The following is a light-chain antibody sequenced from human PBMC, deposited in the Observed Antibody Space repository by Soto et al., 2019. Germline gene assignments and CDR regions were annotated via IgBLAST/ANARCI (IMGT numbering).Light chain of an antibody. V-gene: IGLV1-40*01. CDR1: SSNIGAGFD. Sequence: QSVLTQPPSVSGAPGQRVTISCTGTSSNIGAGFDVHWYQKLPGTASKLLIFDNTNRPSGVPDRFSASRSGTSASLAITGLQAGDEADYFCQSYDSSLSGSVVFGGGTKLTVL. CDR2: DNT. J-gene: IGLJ2*01. CDR3: QSYDSSLSGSVV.